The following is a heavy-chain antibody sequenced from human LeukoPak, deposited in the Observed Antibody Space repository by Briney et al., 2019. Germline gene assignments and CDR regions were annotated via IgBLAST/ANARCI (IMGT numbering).Heavy chain of an antibody. CDR3: ARTSRSSSIDD. D-gene: IGHD2-15*01. V-gene: IGHV3-7*01. Sequence: GESLRLSCAASGFTFSNYWMSWVRQAPRKGLEWVANINQGGSDKSYVDSVKGRFTISRDNAKNSLYLEMNSLRVEDTAIYYCARTSRSSSIDDWGQGTLVTVSS. J-gene: IGHJ4*02. CDR1: GFTFSNYW. CDR2: INQGGSDK.